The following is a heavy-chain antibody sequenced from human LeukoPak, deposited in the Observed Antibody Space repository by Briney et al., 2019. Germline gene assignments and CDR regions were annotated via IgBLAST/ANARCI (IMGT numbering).Heavy chain of an antibody. Sequence: SQTLSLTCAISGDSVSSNSAAWNWIRQSPSRGLEWLGRTYYRSRWYNDYAVSVKSRVTINPDTSKNQFSLQLNSVTPEDAAVYYCARDPRIASAAYFDYWGQGTLVTVSS. D-gene: IGHD6-13*01. CDR1: GDSVSSNSAA. CDR2: TYYRSRWYN. J-gene: IGHJ4*02. CDR3: ARDPRIASAAYFDY. V-gene: IGHV6-1*01.